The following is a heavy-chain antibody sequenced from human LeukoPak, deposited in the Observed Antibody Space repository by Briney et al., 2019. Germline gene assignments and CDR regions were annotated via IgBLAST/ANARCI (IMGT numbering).Heavy chain of an antibody. CDR2: IYPGDSDT. CDR3: ARIYSGYDSRFDY. Sequence: GESLKISCKGSGYSFISHWIGWVRQVPGKGLEWMGIIYPGDSDTRYSPAFEGQVTMSVDKSISTAYLQWSSLKASDTAMYYCARIYSGYDSRFDYWGQGTLVTVSS. CDR1: GYSFISHW. D-gene: IGHD5-12*01. V-gene: IGHV5-51*01. J-gene: IGHJ4*02.